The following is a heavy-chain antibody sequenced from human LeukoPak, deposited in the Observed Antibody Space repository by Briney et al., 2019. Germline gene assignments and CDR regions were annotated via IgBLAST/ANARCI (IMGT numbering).Heavy chain of an antibody. V-gene: IGHV4-30-2*01. CDR1: GGSISSGGYY. CDR2: IYHSGST. CDR3: ARSPLARISYYFDY. Sequence: SQTLSLTCTVSGGSISSGGYYWSWIRQPPGKGLEWIGYIYHSGSTYYNPSLKSRVTISVDRSKNQFSLKLSSVTAADSAVYYCARSPLARISYYFDYWGQGALVTVSS. J-gene: IGHJ4*02. D-gene: IGHD6-6*01.